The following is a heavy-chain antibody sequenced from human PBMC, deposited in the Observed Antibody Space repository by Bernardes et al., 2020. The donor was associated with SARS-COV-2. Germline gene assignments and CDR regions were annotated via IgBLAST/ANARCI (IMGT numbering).Heavy chain of an antibody. CDR1: GESFSGYY. J-gene: IGHJ4*02. CDR2: IHQSGST. D-gene: IGHD2-15*01. CDR3: ARRRYCSAGDCYSYF. V-gene: IGHV4-34*01. Sequence: SETLSLTCAVYGESFSGYYWTWIRQPPGKGLEWIGEIHQSGSTNYNPSLKSRVTMSVDTSKNQFSLNLSSVTAADTAMYYCARRRYCSAGDCYSYFWGQGTLVTVSS.